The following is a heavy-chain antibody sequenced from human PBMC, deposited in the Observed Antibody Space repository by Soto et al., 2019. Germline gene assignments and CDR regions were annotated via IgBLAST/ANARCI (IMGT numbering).Heavy chain of an antibody. D-gene: IGHD2-2*01. Sequence: GGSLRLSCAASGFTFSSYSMNWVRQAPGKGLEWVSYISDSVSTTYYANSGKGRFTISRDNAKNSLYLQMNSLRAEDTAMYYCARGRHCSGTWCLGHNNNYYYMDVWGEGTTVTVSS. CDR3: ARGRHCSGTWCLGHNNNYYYMDV. CDR2: ISDSVSTT. V-gene: IGHV3-48*01. CDR1: GFTFSSYS. J-gene: IGHJ6*03.